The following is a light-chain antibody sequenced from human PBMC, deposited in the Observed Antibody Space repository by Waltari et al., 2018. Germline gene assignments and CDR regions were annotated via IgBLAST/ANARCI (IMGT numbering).Light chain of an antibody. CDR1: SRDVGGYDL. V-gene: IGLV2-23*02. Sequence: QSALNQPASVSGSPAQSITISCAGTSRDVGGYDLVSWYQHHPDKAPKLLIYAVTKRPSGVSNRFSGSKSGNTASLTISGLQAEDEATYYCCSYLERTVFGGGTKLTVL. CDR3: CSYLERTV. CDR2: AVT. J-gene: IGLJ2*01.